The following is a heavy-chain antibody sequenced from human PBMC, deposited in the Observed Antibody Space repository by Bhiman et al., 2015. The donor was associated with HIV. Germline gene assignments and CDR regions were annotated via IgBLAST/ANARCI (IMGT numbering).Heavy chain of an antibody. J-gene: IGHJ6*03. V-gene: IGHV3-30*04. CDR3: ARSHSSSWYGFNFYMDV. CDR2: ISYDGSN. CDR1: GFTFSRSA. D-gene: IGHD6-13*01. Sequence: QVQLVESGGGVVQPGRSLRLSCAVSGFTFSRSAMHWVRQAPGKGLEWVALISYDGSNNYADSVKGRFTISRDNSKNTLYLQMNSLRAEDTAVYYCARSHSSSWYGFNFYMDVWGKGTAVTVSS.